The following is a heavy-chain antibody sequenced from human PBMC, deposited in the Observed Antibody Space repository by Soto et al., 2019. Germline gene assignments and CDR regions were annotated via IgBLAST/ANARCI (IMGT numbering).Heavy chain of an antibody. J-gene: IGHJ4*02. CDR2: FDPEDGET. CDR3: ATPIAAAGSPSFDY. CDR1: GYTVTELS. V-gene: IGHV1-24*01. D-gene: IGHD6-13*01. Sequence: ASVKVSCKVSGYTVTELSMHWVRQAPGKGLEWMGGFDPEDGETIYAQKFQGRVTMTEDTSTDTAYMELSSLRSEDTAVYYCATPIAAAGSPSFDYWGQGTLVTVSS.